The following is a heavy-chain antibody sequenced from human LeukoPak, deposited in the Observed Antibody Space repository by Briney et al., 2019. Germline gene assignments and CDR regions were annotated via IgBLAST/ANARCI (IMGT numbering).Heavy chain of an antibody. CDR3: ASGDYDILTGYLDY. Sequence: ASVKVSCKASGYTFTGYYMHWVRQAPGQGLEWMGLINPSGGYTNYAQKFQGRVTITADESTSTAYMELSSLRSEDTAVYYCASGDYDILTGYLDYWGQGTLVTVSS. D-gene: IGHD3-9*01. V-gene: IGHV1-46*01. CDR1: GYTFTGYY. J-gene: IGHJ4*02. CDR2: INPSGGYT.